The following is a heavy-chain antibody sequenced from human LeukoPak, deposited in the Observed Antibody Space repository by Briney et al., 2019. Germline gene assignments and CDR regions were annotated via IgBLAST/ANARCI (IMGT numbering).Heavy chain of an antibody. D-gene: IGHD4-17*01. CDR3: ARGTAVTHGYFEY. CDR2: IWYDGSNK. CDR1: GFVFSSYG. V-gene: IGHV3-33*08. J-gene: IGHJ4*02. Sequence: GGSLRLSCAASGFVFSSYGMHWVRQAPGKELEWVAVIWYDGSNKYYADSVEGRFTISRDDSKNTLYLQMISLRAEDTAMYYCARGTAVTHGYFEYWGQGTLVTVSS.